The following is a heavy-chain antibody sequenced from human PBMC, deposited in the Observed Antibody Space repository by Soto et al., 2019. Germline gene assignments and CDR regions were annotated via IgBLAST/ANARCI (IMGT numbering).Heavy chain of an antibody. D-gene: IGHD3-22*01. V-gene: IGHV4-31*03. CDR3: AFTYYTGSSGPFAY. Sequence: SETLSLTCTVSGDSISSSGYYWSWIRQHPEKGLEWIGYIYYSGTTYYNPSLESRVTISADTSENQFSLKVNSVTVADSAVYYCAFTYYTGSSGPFAYWGQGTLVPVSS. J-gene: IGHJ4*02. CDR2: IYYSGTT. CDR1: GDSISSSGYY.